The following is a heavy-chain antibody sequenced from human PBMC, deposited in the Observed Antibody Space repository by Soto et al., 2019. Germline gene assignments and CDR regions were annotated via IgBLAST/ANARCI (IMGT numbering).Heavy chain of an antibody. CDR2: IYWDDDK. CDR3: AHYSIVVPLPGWFDP. CDR1: GFSLSTSGVG. Sequence: QITLKESGPTLVKPTQTLTLTCTFSGFSLSTSGVGVGWIRQPPGKALEWLALIYWDDDKRYSPSLKSRLTTTKDTSKKQVVLTMTNMDPVDTATYYCAHYSIVVPLPGWFDPWGQGTLVTVSS. V-gene: IGHV2-5*02. J-gene: IGHJ5*02. D-gene: IGHD2-2*01.